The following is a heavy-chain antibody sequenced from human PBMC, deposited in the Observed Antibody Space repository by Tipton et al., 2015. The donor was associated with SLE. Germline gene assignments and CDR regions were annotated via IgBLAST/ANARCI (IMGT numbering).Heavy chain of an antibody. V-gene: IGHV4-59*08. J-gene: IGHJ4*02. CDR1: GGSISSYY. CDR2: IYYSGST. CDR3: ARQPHGGSD. Sequence: TLSLTCTVSGGSISSYYWSWIRQPPGKGLEWIGYIYYSGSTNYNPSLKSRVTISVDTSKNHFSLKLSSVTAADTAVYYCARQPHGGSDWGQGTLVTVSS. D-gene: IGHD3-16*01.